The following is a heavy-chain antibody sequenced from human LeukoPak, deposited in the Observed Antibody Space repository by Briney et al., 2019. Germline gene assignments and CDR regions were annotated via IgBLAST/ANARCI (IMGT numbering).Heavy chain of an antibody. CDR3: ARDVWVVRGGNWFDP. V-gene: IGHV3-23*01. Sequence: PGGSLRLSCAASGFTFSSYAMSWVRQAPEKGLECISGFSGSGGSTYYADSVKGRFTISRDNSKNTLYLQMNSLRAEDTVVYYCARDVWVVRGGNWFDPWGQGTLVTVSS. J-gene: IGHJ5*02. D-gene: IGHD3-10*01. CDR2: FSGSGGST. CDR1: GFTFSSYA.